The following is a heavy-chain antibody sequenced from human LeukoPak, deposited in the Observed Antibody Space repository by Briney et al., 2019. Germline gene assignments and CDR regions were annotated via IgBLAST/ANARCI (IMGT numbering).Heavy chain of an antibody. J-gene: IGHJ4*02. D-gene: IGHD2-15*01. CDR2: ISYDGSSK. Sequence: QPGRSLRLSCTASGFIFRNYAIHWVRQAPGKGLEWAAVISYDGSSKYYADSVKGRFTISRDNSKNTLYLQMNSLRAEDTAVYYCAKDGVLHFDYWGQGTLVTVSS. CDR1: GFIFRNYA. V-gene: IGHV3-30-3*01. CDR3: AKDGVLHFDY.